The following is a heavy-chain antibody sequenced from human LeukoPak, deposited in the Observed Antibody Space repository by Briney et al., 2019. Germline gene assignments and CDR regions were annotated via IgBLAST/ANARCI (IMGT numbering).Heavy chain of an antibody. CDR3: ATEDSRSGSYYDP. Sequence: ASVKVSCKVSGHIFTDYRLHWVRQAPGQGLEWMGRINPKSGDTNYAQKFQGRVTMTSDTSITTAYMELRRLKSDDTAFYFCATEDSRSGSYYDPWGQGTLVTVSS. D-gene: IGHD1-26*01. V-gene: IGHV1-2*06. CDR1: GHIFTDYR. CDR2: INPKSGDT. J-gene: IGHJ5*02.